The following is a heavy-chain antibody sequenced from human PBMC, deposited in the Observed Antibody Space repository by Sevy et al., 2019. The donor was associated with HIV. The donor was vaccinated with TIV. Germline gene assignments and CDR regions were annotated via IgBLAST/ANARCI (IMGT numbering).Heavy chain of an antibody. D-gene: IGHD1-26*01. Sequence: GGSLRLSCAASGFTFSDYGMHWVRQAPVKGLEWVSAISGSGGSTYYADSVKGRFTISRDNSKNTLYLQMNSLRAEDTAVYYCAKGEGGMDVWGQGTTVTVSS. CDR2: ISGSGGST. CDR3: AKGEGGMDV. CDR1: GFTFSDYG. V-gene: IGHV3-23*01. J-gene: IGHJ6*02.